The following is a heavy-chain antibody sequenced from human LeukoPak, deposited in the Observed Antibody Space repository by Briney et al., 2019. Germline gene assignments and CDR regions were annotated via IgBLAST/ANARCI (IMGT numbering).Heavy chain of an antibody. D-gene: IGHD3-22*01. CDR1: GFTFSSYS. V-gene: IGHV3-48*01. CDR2: ISSSSSTI. Sequence: GGSLRLSCAASGFTFSSYSMNWVRQAPGKGLEWVSYISSSSSTIYYADSVKGRFTISRDNAKNSLYLQMNSLRAEDTAVYYCAREADDSSGSAPYFDYWGQGTLVTVSS. CDR3: AREADDSSGSAPYFDY. J-gene: IGHJ4*02.